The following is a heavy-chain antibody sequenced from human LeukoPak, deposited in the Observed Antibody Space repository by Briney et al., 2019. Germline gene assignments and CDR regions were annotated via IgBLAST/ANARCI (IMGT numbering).Heavy chain of an antibody. CDR3: ARGQYSSSWYPFDT. Sequence: ASVKVSCKASGYTFTSYGISWVRQAPGQGLEWMGWISAYNGNTNYAQKLQGRVTMTTDTSTSTAYMELRSLRSDDTAVYFCARGQYSSSWYPFDTWGQGTLVTVSS. CDR2: ISAYNGNT. J-gene: IGHJ5*02. CDR1: GYTFTSYG. V-gene: IGHV1-18*01. D-gene: IGHD6-13*01.